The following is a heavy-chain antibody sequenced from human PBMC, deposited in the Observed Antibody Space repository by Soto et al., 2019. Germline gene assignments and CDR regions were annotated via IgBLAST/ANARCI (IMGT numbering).Heavy chain of an antibody. CDR3: ARDHVVSRNWFDP. J-gene: IGHJ5*02. CDR1: GFTFSSYW. D-gene: IGHD2-21*01. V-gene: IGHV3-74*01. Sequence: EVQLVESGGGLVQPGGSLRLSCAASGFTFSSYWMHWVRQAPGKGLVWVSRINSDGSSTSYADSVKGRFTISRDNAKNTLCLQMNSLRAEDTAVYYCARDHVVSRNWFDPWGQGTLVTVSS. CDR2: INSDGSST.